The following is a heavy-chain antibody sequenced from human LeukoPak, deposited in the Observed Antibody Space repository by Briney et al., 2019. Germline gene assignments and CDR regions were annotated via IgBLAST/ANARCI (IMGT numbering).Heavy chain of an antibody. CDR3: ARVGTYYYDSSGYHEDYYGMDV. Sequence: GASVKVSCKASGYTFTSYGISWVRQAPGQGLEWMGWLSAYNGNTNYAQKLQGRVTMTTDTSTSTAYMELRSLRSDDTAVYYCARVGTYYYDSSGYHEDYYGMDVWGQGTTVTVSS. J-gene: IGHJ6*02. CDR1: GYTFTSYG. V-gene: IGHV1-18*01. CDR2: LSAYNGNT. D-gene: IGHD3-22*01.